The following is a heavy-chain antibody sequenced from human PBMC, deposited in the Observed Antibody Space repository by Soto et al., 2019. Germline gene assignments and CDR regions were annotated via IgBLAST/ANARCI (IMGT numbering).Heavy chain of an antibody. CDR3: ARAENYYDSSGYYDY. V-gene: IGHV3-21*01. D-gene: IGHD3-22*01. CDR1: GFTFSSYS. J-gene: IGHJ4*02. Sequence: EVQLVESGGGLVKPGGSLRLSCAASGFTFSSYSMNWVRQAPGKGLEWVSSISSSSSYIYYADSVKGRFTISRDNAKNSLYLQMNSLRAEDTAVYYFARAENYYDSSGYYDYWGQGTLVTVSS. CDR2: ISSSSSYI.